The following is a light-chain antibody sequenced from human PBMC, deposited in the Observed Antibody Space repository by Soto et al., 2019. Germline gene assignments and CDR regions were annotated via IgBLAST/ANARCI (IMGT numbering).Light chain of an antibody. J-gene: IGLJ2*01. CDR1: SSDVGGYNY. V-gene: IGLV2-11*01. CDR2: DVS. Sequence: QYALTQPRSVSGSPGQSATISCTGTSSDVGGYNYVSWYQQHPGKAPKLMIYDVSKRPSGVPDRFSGSKSGNTASLTISGLQAEDEADYYCCSYAGSYTLVFGGGTKLTVL. CDR3: CSYAGSYTLV.